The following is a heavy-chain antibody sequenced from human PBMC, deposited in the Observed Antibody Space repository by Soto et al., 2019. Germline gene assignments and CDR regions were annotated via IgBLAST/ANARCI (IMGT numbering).Heavy chain of an antibody. CDR2: ISYDGSNK. CDR3: AKDIGIGGYDLYYYGMDV. CDR1: GFTFSSYG. Sequence: QVQLVESGGGVVQPGRSLRLSCAASGFTFSSYGMHWVRQAPGKGLEWVAVISYDGSNKYYADSVKGRFTISRDNSKNTLYLQMSSLRAEDTAVYYCAKDIGIGGYDLYYYGMDVWGQGTTVTVSS. V-gene: IGHV3-30*18. D-gene: IGHD5-12*01. J-gene: IGHJ6*02.